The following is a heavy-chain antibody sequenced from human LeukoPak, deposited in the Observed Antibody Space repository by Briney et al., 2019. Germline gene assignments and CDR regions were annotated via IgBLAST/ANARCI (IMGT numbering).Heavy chain of an antibody. D-gene: IGHD2-2*03. CDR1: GGTLSSYA. CDR2: TIPIFGTA. Sequence: SVKVSCKASGGTLSSYAISWVRQAPGQGLEWMGGTIPIFGTANYAQKFQGRGTITADESTSTAYMELSSLRAEDTAVYYCARDPRSWIGAFYIWGQGRMVTVS. CDR3: ARDPRSWIGAFYI. V-gene: IGHV1-69*13. J-gene: IGHJ3*02.